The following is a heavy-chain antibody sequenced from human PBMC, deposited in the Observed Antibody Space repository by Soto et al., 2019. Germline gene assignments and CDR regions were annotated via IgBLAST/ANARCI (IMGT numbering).Heavy chain of an antibody. CDR2: IYYSGST. CDR3: ARVYYYGPAYYFDY. CDR1: GGSISSSSYY. D-gene: IGHD3-10*01. Sequence: SETLSLTCTVSGGSISSSSYYWGWIRQPPGKGLEWIGSIYYSGSTYYNPSLKSRVTISVDTSKNQFSLKLSSVTAADTAVYYCARVYYYGPAYYFDYWGQGTLVTVSS. V-gene: IGHV4-39*01. J-gene: IGHJ4*02.